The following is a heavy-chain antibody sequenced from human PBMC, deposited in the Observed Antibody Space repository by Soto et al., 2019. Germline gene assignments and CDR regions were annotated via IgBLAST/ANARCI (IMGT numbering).Heavy chain of an antibody. CDR1: GLTFSSYA. V-gene: IGHV3-23*01. D-gene: IGHD6-19*01. Sequence: LRLSCAASGLTFSSYAMSWVRQAPGKGLEWVSAISGSGGSTFYADSVKGRFTISRDNSKNTLFLQMNSLTSEDTAVYYCAGRIAVAGTLAYWGQGTLVTVSS. J-gene: IGHJ4*02. CDR3: AGRIAVAGTLAY. CDR2: ISGSGGST.